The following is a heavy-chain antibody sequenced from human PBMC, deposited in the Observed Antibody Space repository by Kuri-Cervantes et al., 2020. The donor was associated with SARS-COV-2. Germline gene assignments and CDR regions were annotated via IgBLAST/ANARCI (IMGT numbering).Heavy chain of an antibody. D-gene: IGHD3-22*01. CDR1: GGSVINYY. V-gene: IGHV4-59*02. Sequence: QTLSPTWIVSGGSVINYYWSWIRQPPGKGLEWIGFIYYSGNTNYNPSLKSRVTISVDRSKNQFSLKLSSVTAADTAVYYCAGVNRYYDSSGLDYWCQGTLVTVSS. CDR3: AGVNRYYDSSGLDY. J-gene: IGHJ4*02. CDR2: IYYSGNT.